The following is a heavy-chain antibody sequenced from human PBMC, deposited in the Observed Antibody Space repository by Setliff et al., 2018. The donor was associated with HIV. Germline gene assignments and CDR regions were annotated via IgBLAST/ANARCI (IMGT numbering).Heavy chain of an antibody. D-gene: IGHD5-12*01. J-gene: IGHJ6*02. CDR2: IIPIFETT. Sequence: SVKVSCKSSGGTFINYAFCWVRQAPGKGLEWMGRIIPIFETTDYAQKFQGRVTITADKSTSTAYLELSSLRSEDTAVYYCARPYSGHAPYYYGMGVWGQGTTVTVSS. CDR3: ARPYSGHAPYYYGMGV. CDR1: GGTFINYA. V-gene: IGHV1-69*06.